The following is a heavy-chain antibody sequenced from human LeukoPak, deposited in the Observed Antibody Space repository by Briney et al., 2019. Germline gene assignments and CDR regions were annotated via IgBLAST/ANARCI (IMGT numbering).Heavy chain of an antibody. CDR3: ARLKATVSIHAYFDS. Sequence: KSSETLSLTCTVSGVSISSYYWSWIRQPAGKGLEWIGRIYTSGSTNHNPSLKSRVSISSDTSKNQFSLELSSVTAADTAVYYCARLKATVSIHAYFDSWGQGTLVTVSS. D-gene: IGHD4-17*01. CDR2: IYTSGST. J-gene: IGHJ4*02. CDR1: GVSISSYY. V-gene: IGHV4-4*07.